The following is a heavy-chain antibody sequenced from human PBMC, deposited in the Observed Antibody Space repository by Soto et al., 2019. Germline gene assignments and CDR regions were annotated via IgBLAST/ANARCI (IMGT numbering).Heavy chain of an antibody. CDR1: GYTFTSYG. CDR3: ATSQLGYCSGGSCLDVAFDI. V-gene: IGHV1-18*01. CDR2: ISAYNGNT. J-gene: IGHJ3*02. Sequence: ASVKVSFKASGYTFTSYGISWVRQAPGQGLEWMGWISAYNGNTNYAQKLQGRVTMTTDTSTSTAYMELRSLRSDDTAVYYCATSQLGYCSGGSCLDVAFDIWGQGTMVTVSS. D-gene: IGHD2-15*01.